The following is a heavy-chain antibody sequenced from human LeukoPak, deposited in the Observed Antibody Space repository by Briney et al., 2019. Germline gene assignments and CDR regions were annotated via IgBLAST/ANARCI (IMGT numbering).Heavy chain of an antibody. CDR1: GGSINRSSYY. CDR2: IHYSGST. CDR3: ARRKRFYYDSSGYYRDALDI. J-gene: IGHJ3*02. V-gene: IGHV4-39*01. D-gene: IGHD3-22*01. Sequence: SETLSLTCTVAGGSINRSSYYWGWIRQPPVKGLEWFGSIHYSGSTYQNPSPKTRVTISVETTKNQFSLQLCPVTAADTAVYYRARRKRFYYDSSGYYRDALDIWGQGAMVTVSS.